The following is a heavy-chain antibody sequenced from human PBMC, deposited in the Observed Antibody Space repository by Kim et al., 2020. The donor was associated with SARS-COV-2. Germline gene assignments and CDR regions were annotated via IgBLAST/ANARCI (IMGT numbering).Heavy chain of an antibody. CDR1: GGSFSGYY. V-gene: IGHV4-34*01. D-gene: IGHD3-22*01. CDR3: ARGGYSYGYGPAYYYDSSGYLLY. Sequence: SETLSLTCAVYGGSFSGYYWSWIRQPPGKGLEWIGEINHSGSTNYNPSLKSRVTISVDTSKNQFSLKLSSVTAADTAVYYCARGGYSYGYGPAYYYDSSGYLLYWGQGTLVTVSS. CDR2: INHSGST. J-gene: IGHJ4*02.